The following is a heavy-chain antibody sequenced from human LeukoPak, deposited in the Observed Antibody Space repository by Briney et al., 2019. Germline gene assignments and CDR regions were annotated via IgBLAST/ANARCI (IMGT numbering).Heavy chain of an antibody. J-gene: IGHJ4*02. CDR2: IYYSGST. CDR3: ASARRWRPIDY. CDR1: GDSISSTNYY. D-gene: IGHD2-21*02. V-gene: IGHV4-39*07. Sequence: SETLSLTCTVSGDSISSTNYYWGWIRQPPGKGLEWIGSIYYSGSTFNNPSLKSRVTISVDTSKNQFSLKLSSVTAADTAVYYCASARRWRPIDYWGQGTLVTVSS.